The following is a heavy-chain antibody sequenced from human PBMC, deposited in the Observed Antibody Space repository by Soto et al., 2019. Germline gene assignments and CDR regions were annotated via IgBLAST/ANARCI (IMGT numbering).Heavy chain of an antibody. Sequence: RSQTLSLTCAISGDSVSSNSAAWNWIRQSPSRGLEWLGRTYYRSKWYNDYAVSVKSRITINPDTSKNQFSLQLNSVTPEDTAVYYCARDRKEALPYYYYGMDVWGQGTTVTVSS. J-gene: IGHJ6*02. CDR1: GDSVSSNSAA. CDR3: ARDRKEALPYYYYGMDV. V-gene: IGHV6-1*01. CDR2: TYYRSKWYN.